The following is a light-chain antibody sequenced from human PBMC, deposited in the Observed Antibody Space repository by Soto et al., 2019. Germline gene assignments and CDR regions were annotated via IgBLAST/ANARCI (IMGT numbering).Light chain of an antibody. J-gene: IGLJ2*01. V-gene: IGLV1-40*01. CDR3: QSFYSGISVVV. CDR1: SCNIGAGYA. Sequence: QSVLTQPPSVSGSPGQRITISCTGSSCNIGAGYAVHWYQHLLGTAPKLLIFDNNNRPSGVPDRFSGFKSVTSAPLAITGLQADDEDDYYYQSFYSGISVVVFGGGTKLTVL. CDR2: DNN.